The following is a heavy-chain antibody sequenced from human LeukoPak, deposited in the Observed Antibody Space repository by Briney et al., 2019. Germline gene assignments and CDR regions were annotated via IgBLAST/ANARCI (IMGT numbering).Heavy chain of an antibody. CDR2: ISGSGSTI. Sequence: GGSLRLSCAASGFTFSIYEMNWVRRAPGKGLEWLSYISGSGSTIYYADSVRGRFTISRDNAKNSLYLQMNSLRAEDTAVYYCANVRYWGQGTLVTVSS. J-gene: IGHJ4*02. CDR3: ANVRY. CDR1: GFTFSIYE. V-gene: IGHV3-48*03.